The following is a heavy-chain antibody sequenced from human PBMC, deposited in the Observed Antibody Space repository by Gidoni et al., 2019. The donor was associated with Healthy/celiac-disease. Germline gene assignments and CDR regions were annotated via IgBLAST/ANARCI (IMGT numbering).Heavy chain of an antibody. D-gene: IGHD3-10*01. Sequence: EVQLLESGGGLVQPGGSLRLSCAASGFTFRSYAMSWVRQAPGKGLGWVSAIRGSGGSTYYADSVKGRFTISRDNSKNTLYLQMNSLRAEDTAVYYCAKGLRIAYGSGSYSFDYWGQGTLVTVSS. CDR2: IRGSGGST. V-gene: IGHV3-23*01. CDR1: GFTFRSYA. CDR3: AKGLRIAYGSGSYSFDY. J-gene: IGHJ4*02.